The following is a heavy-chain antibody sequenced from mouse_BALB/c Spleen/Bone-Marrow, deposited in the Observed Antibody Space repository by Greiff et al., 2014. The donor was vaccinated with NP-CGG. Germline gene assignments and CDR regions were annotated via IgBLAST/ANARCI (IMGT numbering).Heavy chain of an antibody. Sequence: QVQLQQSGPELVKPGASVKMSCKASGYTFTSYYIHWVKQRPGQGLEWIGWIYPGDGSTKYNEKFKGKTTLTAGKSSSTAYMLLSSLTSEDSAIYFCARQAMDYWGQGTSVTVSS. V-gene: IGHV1S56*01. CDR1: GYTFTSYY. CDR3: ARQAMDY. J-gene: IGHJ4*01. CDR2: IYPGDGST.